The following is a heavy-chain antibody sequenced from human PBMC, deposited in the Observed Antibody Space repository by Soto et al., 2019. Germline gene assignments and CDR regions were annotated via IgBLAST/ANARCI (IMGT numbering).Heavy chain of an antibody. CDR3: AKDRVVVPAAISRYYYGMDV. CDR2: ISYDGSNK. J-gene: IGHJ6*02. D-gene: IGHD2-2*01. Sequence: QVQLVESGGGVVQPGRSLRLSCAASGFTFSSYGMHWVRQAPGKGLEWVAVISYDGSNKYYADSVKGRFTISRDNSKNTLYLQMNSLRAEDTAVYYCAKDRVVVPAAISRYYYGMDVWGQGTTVTVSS. CDR1: GFTFSSYG. V-gene: IGHV3-30*18.